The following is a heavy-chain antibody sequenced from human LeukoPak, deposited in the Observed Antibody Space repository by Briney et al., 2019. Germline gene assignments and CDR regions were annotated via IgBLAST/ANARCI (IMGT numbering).Heavy chain of an antibody. Sequence: GGSLRLSCAASGFTFSSYWMSWVRQAPGKGLEWVSAISGSGGSTYYADSVKGRFTISRDNSKNTLYLQMNSLRAEDTAVYYCARGASGVTLPPFDRWGQGTLVTVSS. CDR3: ARGASGVTLPPFDR. V-gene: IGHV3-23*01. CDR1: GFTFSSYW. D-gene: IGHD2-21*02. J-gene: IGHJ5*02. CDR2: ISGSGGST.